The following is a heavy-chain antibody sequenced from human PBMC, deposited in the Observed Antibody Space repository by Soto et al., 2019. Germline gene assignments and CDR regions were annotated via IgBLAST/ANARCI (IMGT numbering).Heavy chain of an antibody. J-gene: IGHJ4*02. CDR3: AKPNLYCSSTSCYDY. CDR2: ISGSGDST. CDR1: GFTFSSYA. D-gene: IGHD2-2*01. V-gene: IGHV3-23*01. Sequence: GGSLRLSXAASGFTFSSYAMSWVRQAPGKGLEWVSVISGSGDSTYYADSVKGRFTISRENSKNTLYLQMNSLRAEDTAVYYCAKPNLYCSSTSCYDYWGQGTLVTVSS.